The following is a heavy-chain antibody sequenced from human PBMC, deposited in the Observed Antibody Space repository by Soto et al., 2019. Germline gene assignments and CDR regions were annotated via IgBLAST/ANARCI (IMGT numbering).Heavy chain of an antibody. CDR2: INHSGST. V-gene: IGHV4-34*01. Sequence: KSSETLSLTCAVYGGSFSGYYWSWIRQPPGKGLEWIGEINHSGSTNYNPSLKSRVTISVDTSKNQFSLKLSSVTAADTAVYYCARGPSSKWWYWGQGTLVTVSS. J-gene: IGHJ4*02. CDR3: ARGPSSKWWY. D-gene: IGHD2-2*01. CDR1: GGSFSGYY.